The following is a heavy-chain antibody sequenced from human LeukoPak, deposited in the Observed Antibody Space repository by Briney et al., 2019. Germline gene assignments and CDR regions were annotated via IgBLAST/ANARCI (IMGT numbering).Heavy chain of an antibody. D-gene: IGHD3-22*01. J-gene: IGHJ3*02. CDR3: ARGGRGSAAVVAPRSFDI. CDR1: GFTLSSYG. V-gene: IGHV3-33*01. Sequence: PGGSLRLSCTASGFTLSSYGMHWVRQAPGKGLEWVTVIWHDGSNKYYADSVKGRFTISRDNSKNTLYLQMNSLRAEDSALYYCARGGRGSAAVVAPRSFDIWGQGTMVTVSS. CDR2: IWHDGSNK.